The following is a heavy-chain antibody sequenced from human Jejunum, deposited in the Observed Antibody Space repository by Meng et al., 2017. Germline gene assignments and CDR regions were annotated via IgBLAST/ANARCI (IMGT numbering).Heavy chain of an antibody. CDR1: GDSISSTSW. D-gene: IGHD3-16*01. V-gene: IGHV4-4*02. Sequence: QVHLQEAGPGLVKPSGTLSLTCEVSGDSISSTSWWDWLRQPPGKGLEWIGEIYHSGRSNFIPSLKSRVSISLDESKNQFSLTLNSVTAAGTAVYYCARGVGDIRFGFDYWGQGILVTVSS. CDR3: ARGVGDIRFGFDY. CDR2: IYHSGRS. J-gene: IGHJ4*02.